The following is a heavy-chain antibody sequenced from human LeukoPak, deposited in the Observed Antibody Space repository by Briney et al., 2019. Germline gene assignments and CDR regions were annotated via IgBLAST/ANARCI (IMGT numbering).Heavy chain of an antibody. Sequence: SETLSLTCTVSDASISSYSWSWIRQPPGKGLEWIGYIYNIGSSNYNPSLKSRVTISADTSKNQFSLKLNSVTAADTAVYYCARHSPSRVGFDYWGQGTLVAVSS. V-gene: IGHV4-59*08. CDR1: DASISSYS. J-gene: IGHJ4*02. CDR3: ARHSPSRVGFDY. CDR2: IYNIGSS. D-gene: IGHD1-26*01.